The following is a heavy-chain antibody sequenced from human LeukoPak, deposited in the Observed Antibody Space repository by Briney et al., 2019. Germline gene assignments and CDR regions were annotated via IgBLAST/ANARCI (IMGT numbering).Heavy chain of an antibody. Sequence: SETLSLTCAVYGGSFSGYYWSWIRQPPGKGLEWLGEINHSGSTNYNPSLKSRVTISVDTSKNQFSLKLSSVTAADTAVYYCAREEYYYDSSGYHSFDYWGQGTLVTVSS. D-gene: IGHD3-22*01. J-gene: IGHJ4*02. CDR1: GGSFSGYY. CDR3: AREEYYYDSSGYHSFDY. CDR2: INHSGST. V-gene: IGHV4-34*01.